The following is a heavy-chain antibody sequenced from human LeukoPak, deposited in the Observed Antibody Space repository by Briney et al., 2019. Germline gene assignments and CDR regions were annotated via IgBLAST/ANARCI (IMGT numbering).Heavy chain of an antibody. V-gene: IGHV4-34*01. J-gene: IGHJ4*02. CDR2: INHSGST. CDR1: GGSFSGYY. D-gene: IGHD3-10*01. CDR3: ARGGFVYYGSGSYYYY. Sequence: SETLSLTCAVYGGSFSGYYWSWTRQPPGKGLEWIGEINHSGSTNYNPSLKSRVTISVDTSKNQFSLKLSSVTAADTAVYYCARGGFVYYGSGSYYYYWGQGTLVTVSS.